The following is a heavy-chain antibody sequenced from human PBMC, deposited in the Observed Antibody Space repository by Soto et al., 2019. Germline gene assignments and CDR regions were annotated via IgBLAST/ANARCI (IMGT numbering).Heavy chain of an antibody. V-gene: IGHV3-7*01. CDR2: INPEGNAR. CDR1: GFSINTYW. J-gene: IGHJ4*02. Sequence: GGSLRLSCSGFGFSINTYWMNWIRQTPGKGLEWVANINPEGNARTYVDPVKGRFFVSRDNTRNSLDLQMTSLRVEDSAIYFCAAWDISNIWDQGILVTVSS. D-gene: IGHD2-15*01. CDR3: AAWDISNI.